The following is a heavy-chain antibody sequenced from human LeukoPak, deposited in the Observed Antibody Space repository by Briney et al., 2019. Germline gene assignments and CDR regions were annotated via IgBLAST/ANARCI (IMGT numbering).Heavy chain of an antibody. CDR3: ASSSGYYYVPDDY. CDR1: GFTFSSYA. CDR2: ISYDGSNK. V-gene: IGHV3-30-3*01. J-gene: IGHJ4*02. D-gene: IGHD3-22*01. Sequence: GGSLRLSCAASGFTFSSYAMHWVRQAPGEGLEWVAVISYDGSNKYYADSVKGRFTISRDNSKNTLYLQMNSLRAEDTAVYYCASSSGYYYVPDDYWGQGTLVTVSS.